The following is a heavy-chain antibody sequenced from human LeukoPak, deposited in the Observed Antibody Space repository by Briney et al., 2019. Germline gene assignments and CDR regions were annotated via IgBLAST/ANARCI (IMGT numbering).Heavy chain of an antibody. CDR3: ARAPFLWFGELFDY. V-gene: IGHV4-30-4*01. Sequence: PSETLSLTCTVSGGSISSGDYYWSWIRQPPGKGLEWIGYIYYSGSTYYNPSLKSRVTISVDRSKNQFSLKLSSVTAADTAVYYCARAPFLWFGELFDYWGQGTLVTVSS. D-gene: IGHD3-10*01. CDR1: GGSISSGDYY. CDR2: IYYSGST. J-gene: IGHJ4*02.